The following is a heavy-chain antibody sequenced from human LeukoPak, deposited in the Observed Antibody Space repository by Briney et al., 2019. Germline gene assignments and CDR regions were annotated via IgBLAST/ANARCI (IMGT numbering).Heavy chain of an antibody. CDR1: GGSISSYY. CDR3: ARDQGNILTGYHWFDP. D-gene: IGHD3-9*01. Sequence: SETLSLTCTVSGGSISSYYWSWIRQPPGKGLEWIGYIYYSGSTNYNPSLKSRVTISVDTSKNQFSMKLSSVTAADTAVYYCARDQGNILTGYHWFDPWGQGTLVTVSS. J-gene: IGHJ5*02. V-gene: IGHV4-59*01. CDR2: IYYSGST.